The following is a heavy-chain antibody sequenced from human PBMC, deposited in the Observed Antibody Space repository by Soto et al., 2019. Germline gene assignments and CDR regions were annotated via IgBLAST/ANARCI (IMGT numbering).Heavy chain of an antibody. V-gene: IGHV3-30*18. CDR1: GFTFSSYG. D-gene: IGHD2-8*01. CDR2: ISYDGSNK. CDR3: ANVLRLDY. J-gene: IGHJ4*02. Sequence: QVQLVESGGGVVQPGRSLRLSCAASGFTFSSYGMHWVRQAPGKGLEWVAVISYDGSNKYYADSVKGRFTISRDNSKNTVYLQMNSLRAEDTAVYYCANVLRLDYWGQGTLVTVSS.